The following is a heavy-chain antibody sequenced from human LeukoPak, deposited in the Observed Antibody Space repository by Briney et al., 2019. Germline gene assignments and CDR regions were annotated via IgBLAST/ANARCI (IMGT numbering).Heavy chain of an antibody. CDR3: ARGTYDFWSGYQSWFDP. D-gene: IGHD3-3*01. CDR2: INYSGST. J-gene: IGHJ5*02. V-gene: IGHV4-30-4*01. CDR1: GGSISSGDYY. Sequence: NPSQTLSLTCTVSGGSISSGDYYWSWIRQPPGKGLEWIGEINYSGSTNYNPSLKSRVTISVDTSKNQFSLKLSSVTAADTAVYYCARGTYDFWSGYQSWFDPWGQGTLVTVSS.